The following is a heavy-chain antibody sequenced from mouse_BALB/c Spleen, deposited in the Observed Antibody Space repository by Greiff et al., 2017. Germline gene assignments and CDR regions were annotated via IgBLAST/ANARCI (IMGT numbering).Heavy chain of an antibody. J-gene: IGHJ4*01. CDR2: IYPGDGDT. CDR1: GYTFTSYW. D-gene: IGHD1-2*01. Sequence: QVQLKESGAELARPGASVKLSCKASGYTFTSYWMQWVKQRPGQGLEWIGAIYPGDGDTRYTQKFKGKATLTADKSSSTAYMQLSSLASEDSAVYYCARATALYYVMDYWGQGTSVTVSS. CDR3: ARATALYYVMDY. V-gene: IGHV1-87*01.